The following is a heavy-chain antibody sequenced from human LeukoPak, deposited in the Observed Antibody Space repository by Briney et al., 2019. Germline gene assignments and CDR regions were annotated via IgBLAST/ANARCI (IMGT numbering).Heavy chain of an antibody. CDR1: GFTFSSYE. J-gene: IGHJ4*02. D-gene: IGHD2-21*02. V-gene: IGHV3-48*03. Sequence: PGGSLRLSCAASGFTFSSYEMNWVRQAPGKGLEWVSYISSSGSTIYYADSVKGRFTISRDNAKNSLYLQMNSLRAEDTAVYYCARHSAYCGGDCQKCDYWGQGTLVTVSS. CDR2: ISSSGSTI. CDR3: ARHSAYCGGDCQKCDY.